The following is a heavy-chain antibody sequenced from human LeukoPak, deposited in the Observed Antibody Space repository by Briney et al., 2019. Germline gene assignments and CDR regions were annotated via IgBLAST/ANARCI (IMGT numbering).Heavy chain of an antibody. J-gene: IGHJ4*02. CDR3: AREPPNCSGGSCYTFDY. D-gene: IGHD2-15*01. CDR1: GFTFSNYA. V-gene: IGHV3-30*04. Sequence: GGSLRLSCAASGFTFSNYAMHWVRQAPGKGLEWVAVISYDGSDKYYADSVKGRFTISRDSSKNTLYLQMNSLRAEDTAVYYCAREPPNCSGGSCYTFDYWGQGTLVTVSS. CDR2: ISYDGSDK.